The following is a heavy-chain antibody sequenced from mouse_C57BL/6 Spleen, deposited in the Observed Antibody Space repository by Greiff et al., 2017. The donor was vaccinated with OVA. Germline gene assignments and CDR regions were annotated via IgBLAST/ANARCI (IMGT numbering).Heavy chain of an antibody. V-gene: IGHV1-52*01. CDR2: IDTSDSET. CDR3: ARSGYYDAMDY. Sequence: VQLQQPGAELVRPGSSVKLSCKASGYTFTSYWMHWVKQRPIQGLEWIGNIDTSDSETHYNQKFKDKATLTVDKSSSTAYMQLSSLTSEDSAVYYCARSGYYDAMDYWGQGTSVTVSS. D-gene: IGHD2-2*01. J-gene: IGHJ4*01. CDR1: GYTFTSYW.